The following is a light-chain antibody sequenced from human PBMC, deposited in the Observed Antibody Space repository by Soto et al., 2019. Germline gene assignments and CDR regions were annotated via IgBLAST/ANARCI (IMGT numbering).Light chain of an antibody. V-gene: IGLV2-14*01. CDR3: NSYTSSSTLV. Sequence: QSVLTQPASVSGSPGQSITISCSGTSNDVGGYDYVSWYQQHPDKAPKLVFYEVSNRPSWVSNRFSGSKSGNTASLTISGLQPEDEADYYCNSYTSSSTLVFGGGTKLTVL. J-gene: IGLJ2*01. CDR1: SNDVGGYDY. CDR2: EVS.